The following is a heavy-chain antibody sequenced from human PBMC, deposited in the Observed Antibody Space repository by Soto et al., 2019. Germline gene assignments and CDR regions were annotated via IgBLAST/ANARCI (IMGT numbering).Heavy chain of an antibody. Sequence: WGSLCLSCAASGLTFSSNDMSWIRRAPGKGLEWVSGITGSGGITDYADPENGQFTSSKYNSRKTLYLQMYYLGAEDTAVYFCAKHATVYVGRYRPGDCLDSWGQGTTVTVSS. J-gene: IGHJ4*02. CDR3: AKHATVYVGRYRPGDCLDS. CDR2: ITGSGGIT. D-gene: IGHD2-8*02. V-gene: IGHV3-23*01. CDR1: GLTFSSND.